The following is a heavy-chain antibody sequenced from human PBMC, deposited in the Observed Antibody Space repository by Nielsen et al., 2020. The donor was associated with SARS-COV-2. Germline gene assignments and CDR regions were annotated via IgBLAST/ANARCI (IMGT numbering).Heavy chain of an antibody. CDR2: IYNSGRPV. CDR1: GFTFRNAW. J-gene: IGHJ3*02. Sequence: GESLKISCVASGFTFRNAWMTWVRQAPGKGLEWVSYIYNSGRPVFYGDSVQGRFTMSRDNARNSLYLQMNSLRVEDTAIYYCARDKEGVTGTAFDIWGQGTMVTVSS. V-gene: IGHV3-48*04. CDR3: ARDKEGVTGTAFDI. D-gene: IGHD1-20*01.